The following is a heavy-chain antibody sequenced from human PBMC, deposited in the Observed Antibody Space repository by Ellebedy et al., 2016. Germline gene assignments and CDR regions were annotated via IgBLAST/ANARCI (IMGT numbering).Heavy chain of an antibody. D-gene: IGHD1-14*01. CDR1: GFPFNTFA. Sequence: GGSLRLXCAASGFPFNTFAMSWARQAPGKGLEWISTINRSGDRTHYVDSVKGRFTISRDNSKNMLFLQMNSLRAEDTAVYYCDGSDYWGQGTLVTVSS. J-gene: IGHJ4*02. V-gene: IGHV3-23*01. CDR3: DGSDY. CDR2: INRSGDRT.